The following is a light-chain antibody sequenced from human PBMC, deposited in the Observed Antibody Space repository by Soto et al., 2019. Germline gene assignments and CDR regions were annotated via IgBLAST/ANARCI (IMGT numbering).Light chain of an antibody. V-gene: IGKV4-1*01. Sequence: DIVMTQSPDSLAVSLGERATINCKSSQSVLYSSNNKNYLAWYQQKPGQPPKLLIYWASTRESGVPDRFSGSGSGIDFTLTISSLQAEYVAVYYCQQYYSTPLTFGQGTKLEIK. CDR3: QQYYSTPLT. J-gene: IGKJ2*01. CDR1: QSVLYSSNNKNY. CDR2: WAS.